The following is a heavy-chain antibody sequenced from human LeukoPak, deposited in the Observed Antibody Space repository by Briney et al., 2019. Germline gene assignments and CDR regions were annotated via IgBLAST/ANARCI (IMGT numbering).Heavy chain of an antibody. CDR2: INTNTGNP. D-gene: IGHD2-2*01. V-gene: IGHV7-4-1*02. Sequence: ASVKVSCKASGYTFTTYAMNWVRQAPGQGLEWMGWINTNTGNPTYAQGFTGRFVLSLDTSVSTTYLQISSLKAEDTAVYYCASPYCSSTSCFLRAFDIWGQGTMVTVSS. J-gene: IGHJ3*02. CDR1: GYTFTTYA. CDR3: ASPYCSSTSCFLRAFDI.